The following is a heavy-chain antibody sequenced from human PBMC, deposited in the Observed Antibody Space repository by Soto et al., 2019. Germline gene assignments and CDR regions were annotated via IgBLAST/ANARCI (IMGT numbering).Heavy chain of an antibody. CDR2: INAGNGNT. V-gene: IGHV1-3*01. J-gene: IGHJ6*02. CDR3: ASDSHGYYYYGMDV. CDR1: GYTVTSYA. Sequence: QVQLVQSGAEVKKPGASVKVSCKASGYTVTSYAMHWVRQAPGQRLEWMGWINAGNGNTKYSQKFQGRVTITRDTSASTAYMELSSLRSEDTAVYYCASDSHGYYYYGMDVWGQGTTVTVSS.